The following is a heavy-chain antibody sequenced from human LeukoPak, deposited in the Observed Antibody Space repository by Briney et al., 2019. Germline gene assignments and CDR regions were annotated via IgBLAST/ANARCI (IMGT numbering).Heavy chain of an antibody. CDR3: ASYSSSWYGAFDI. D-gene: IGHD6-13*01. Sequence: PSETLSLTCTVSGGSISSGSYYWSWIRQPAGKGLEWIGRIYTSGKTNYNPSLKSRVSISLDTSSNHFSLSLRSVTAADTAVYYCASYSSSWYGAFDIWGQGTMVTVSS. CDR2: IYTSGKT. CDR1: GGSISSGSYY. V-gene: IGHV4-61*02. J-gene: IGHJ3*02.